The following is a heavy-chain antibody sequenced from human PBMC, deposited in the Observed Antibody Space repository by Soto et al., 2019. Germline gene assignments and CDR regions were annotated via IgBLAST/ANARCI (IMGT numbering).Heavy chain of an antibody. J-gene: IGHJ6*03. CDR3: ARHKADCSSTSCYGSYYYYYMDV. CDR1: GYSFTSYW. V-gene: IGHV5-51*01. D-gene: IGHD2-2*01. CDR2: IYPGDSDT. Sequence: GESLKISCKGSGYSFTSYWIGWVRQMPGKGLEWMGIIYPGDSDTRYSPSFQGQVTISADKSISTAYLQWSSLKASDTAMYYCARHKADCSSTSCYGSYYYYYMDVWGKGTTVTVSS.